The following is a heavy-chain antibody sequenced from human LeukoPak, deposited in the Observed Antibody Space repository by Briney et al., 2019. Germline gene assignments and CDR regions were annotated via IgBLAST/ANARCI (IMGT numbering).Heavy chain of an antibody. J-gene: IGHJ2*01. D-gene: IGHD2-15*01. Sequence: PSETLSLTCTVSGGSISTYYWSWIRQPPGKEPEWIGYIYYSGSTNYNRSLKSRVTISVDTSKNQFSLKLTSVTAADTAVYYCAREGWDLWGRGTLVTVSS. CDR2: IYYSGST. V-gene: IGHV4-59*01. CDR3: AREGWDL. CDR1: GGSISTYY.